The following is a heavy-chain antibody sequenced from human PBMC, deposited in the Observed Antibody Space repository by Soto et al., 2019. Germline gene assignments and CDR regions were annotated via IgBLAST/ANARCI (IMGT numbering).Heavy chain of an antibody. D-gene: IGHD6-6*01. J-gene: IGHJ4*02. CDR1: GFTFSSYG. CDR3: AKDRFEYSSSSAGDY. CDR2: ISYDGSNK. Sequence: PGGSLRLSCAASGFTFSSYGMHWVRQAPGKGLEWVAVISYDGSNKYYADSVKGRFTISRDNSKNTLYLQMNSLRAEDTAVYYCAKDRFEYSSSSAGDYWGRGTLVTVSS. V-gene: IGHV3-30*18.